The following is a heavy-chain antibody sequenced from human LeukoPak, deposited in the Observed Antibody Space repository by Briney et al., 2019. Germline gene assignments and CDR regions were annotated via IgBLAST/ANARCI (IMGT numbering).Heavy chain of an antibody. CDR1: GYTFISYD. V-gene: IGHV1-8*01. D-gene: IGHD6-13*01. CDR2: MNPNSGNS. CDR3: ARSPALVAGTWWFDS. J-gene: IGHJ5*01. Sequence: ASVRVSCKASGYTFISYDINWVRQAAGQGLEWMGWMNPNSGNSGYAHKFQEGVIMTRNSSISTAYMELSSLRSEDTAVYYCARSPALVAGTWWFDSWGQGTLVIVSS.